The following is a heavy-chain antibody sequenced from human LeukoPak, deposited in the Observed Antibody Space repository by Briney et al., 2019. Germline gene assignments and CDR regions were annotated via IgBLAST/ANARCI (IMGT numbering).Heavy chain of an antibody. J-gene: IGHJ4*02. Sequence: GGSLRLSCAASGFTFSSYGMHWVRQAPGKGLEWVAFIRYDGSNKYYADSVKGRFTISRDNSKNTLYLQMNSLRAEDTAVYYCAKDRALLWFGELLGDIDYWGQGTLVTVSS. CDR1: GFTFSSYG. CDR3: AKDRALLWFGELLGDIDY. V-gene: IGHV3-30*02. D-gene: IGHD3-10*01. CDR2: IRYDGSNK.